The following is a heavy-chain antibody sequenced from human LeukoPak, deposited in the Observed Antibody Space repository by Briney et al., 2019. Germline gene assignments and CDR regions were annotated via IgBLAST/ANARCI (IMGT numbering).Heavy chain of an antibody. D-gene: IGHD6-19*01. J-gene: IGHJ6*03. CDR2: ISGSGGST. CDR3: AKGPIAVAGTYYYYMDV. CDR1: GFTFSSYA. Sequence: GGSLRLSCAAPGFTFSSYAMNWVRQAPGKGLEWVSAISGSGGSTYYADSVKGRFTISRDNSKNTLYLQMNSLRAEDTAVYYCAKGPIAVAGTYYYYMDVWGKGTTVTISS. V-gene: IGHV3-23*01.